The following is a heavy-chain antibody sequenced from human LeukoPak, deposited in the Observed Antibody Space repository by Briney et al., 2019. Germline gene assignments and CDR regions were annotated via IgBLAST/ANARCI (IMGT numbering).Heavy chain of an antibody. Sequence: PGGSLRLSCAASGFTFSSYGMHWVRQAPGKGLEWVAAISYDGSDKYYADSVKGRFTISKDNPKNTLSLQMNSLRAEDTAVFFCAKDLRYCSGTSCYEASGMDVWGQGTTVTVS. CDR1: GFTFSSYG. V-gene: IGHV3-30*18. D-gene: IGHD2-2*01. CDR2: ISYDGSDK. J-gene: IGHJ6*02. CDR3: AKDLRYCSGTSCYEASGMDV.